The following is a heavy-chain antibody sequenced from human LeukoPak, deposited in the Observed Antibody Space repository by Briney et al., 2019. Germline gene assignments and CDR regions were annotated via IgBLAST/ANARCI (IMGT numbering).Heavy chain of an antibody. D-gene: IGHD3-16*01. J-gene: IGHJ4*02. CDR2: IYYSGST. CDR3: ARDHRGKYDY. Sequence: PSETLSLTCTVPGGSISSSSYYWGWIRQPPGKGLEWIGSIYYSGSTYYNPSLKSRVTISVDTSKNQFSLKLSSVTAADTAVYYCARDHRGKYDYWGQGTLVTVSS. V-gene: IGHV4-39*07. CDR1: GGSISSSSYY.